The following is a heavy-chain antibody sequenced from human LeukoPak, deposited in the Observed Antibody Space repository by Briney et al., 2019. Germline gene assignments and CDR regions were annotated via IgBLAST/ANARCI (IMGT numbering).Heavy chain of an antibody. CDR3: AKNPPGDGYNYYFDY. J-gene: IGHJ4*02. CDR1: GFTFSDYY. CDR2: ISSSGSTI. D-gene: IGHD5-24*01. Sequence: GGSLRLSCAASGFTFSDYYMSWIRQAPGKGLEWFSYISSSGSTIYYADSVKGRFTISRDNSKNTLYLQMNSLRAEDTAVYYCAKNPPGDGYNYYFDYWGQGTLVTVSS. V-gene: IGHV3-11*04.